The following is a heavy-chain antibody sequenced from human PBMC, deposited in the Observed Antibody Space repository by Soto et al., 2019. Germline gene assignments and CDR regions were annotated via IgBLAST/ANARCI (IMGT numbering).Heavy chain of an antibody. CDR3: ARGPGGPDGPGDY. D-gene: IGHD2-15*01. V-gene: IGHV1-3*01. CDR1: GYSFTSYG. CDR2: INAGNGNT. Sequence: GASVKVSCKTCGYSFTSYGISWVRQAPGQGLEWMGWINAGNGNTKYSQKFQGRVTITRDTSASTAYMELSSLRSEDTAVYYCARGPGGPDGPGDYWGQGTLVTVSS. J-gene: IGHJ4*02.